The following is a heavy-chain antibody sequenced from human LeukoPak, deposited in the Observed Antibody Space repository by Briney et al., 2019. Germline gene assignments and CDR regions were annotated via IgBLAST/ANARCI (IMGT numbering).Heavy chain of an antibody. CDR2: ISYDGSNK. V-gene: IGHV3-30*03. J-gene: IGHJ4*02. Sequence: GRSLRLSCAASGFTFSSYGMHWVRQAPGKGLEWVAVISYDGSNKYYADSVKGRFTISRDNSKNTLYLQMNSLRAEDTAVYYCARNWVSIDIVVVPAAEFDYWGQGTLVTVSS. CDR1: GFTFSSYG. D-gene: IGHD2-2*01. CDR3: ARNWVSIDIVVVPAAEFDY.